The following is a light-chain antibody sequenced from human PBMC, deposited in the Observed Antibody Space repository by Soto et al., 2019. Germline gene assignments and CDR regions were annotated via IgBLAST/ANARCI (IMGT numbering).Light chain of an antibody. CDR3: QQRAKLLT. V-gene: IGKV3-11*01. CDR2: DTS. Sequence: IVLTQSPATLSLSPGERATLSCRASQSVGTYLAWYQQRPGQAPRLIIYDTSHRATGIPPRFSGSGSGTDFTLTISSLEPEDFAFYYCQQRAKLLTFGPGTKVDIK. CDR1: QSVGTY. J-gene: IGKJ3*01.